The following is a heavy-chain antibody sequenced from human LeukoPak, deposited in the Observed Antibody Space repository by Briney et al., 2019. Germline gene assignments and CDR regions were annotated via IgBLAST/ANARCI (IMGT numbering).Heavy chain of an antibody. CDR1: GFTFSPYG. CDR3: ARTLIGISYYFDY. J-gene: IGHJ4*02. CDR2: ISGSGSNT. D-gene: IGHD3-3*02. Sequence: GGSLRLSCAASGFTFSPYGMSWVRQAPGKGLEWVSIISGSGSNTYYADSVKGRFTVSRDNSKGTLYLQMNSLRADDTAVYYCARTLIGISYYFDYWGQGTLVTVSS. V-gene: IGHV3-23*01.